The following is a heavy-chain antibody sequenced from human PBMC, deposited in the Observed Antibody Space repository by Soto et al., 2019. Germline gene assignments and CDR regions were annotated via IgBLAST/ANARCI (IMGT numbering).Heavy chain of an antibody. CDR2: VNAGNGNT. CDR3: ARGHLAVVPVASWYYYMDV. D-gene: IGHD2-2*01. Sequence: GASVKVSCKASGYSFSNYAVHWVRQAPGQRLDWMGWVNAGNGNTRYSQDFQGRVTITRDTSARTAYPELSSLRSEDTAVYYCARGHLAVVPVASWYYYMDVWGKGTTVTVSS. J-gene: IGHJ6*03. CDR1: GYSFSNYA. V-gene: IGHV1-3*01.